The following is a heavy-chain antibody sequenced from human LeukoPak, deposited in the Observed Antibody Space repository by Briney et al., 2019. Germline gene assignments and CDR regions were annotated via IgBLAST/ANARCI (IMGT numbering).Heavy chain of an antibody. D-gene: IGHD4-17*01. J-gene: IGHJ3*01. Sequence: SETLSLTCTVSGGSLSGYYWSWIRQPPGKGLEWIGYIYYSGSTDYNPSLQSRVTISVDMSKSQFSLNLTSVTAADTAVYYCAKDPNGDYIGAFDGWGQGTMVTVSS. CDR2: IYYSGST. CDR1: GGSLSGYY. CDR3: AKDPNGDYIGAFDG. V-gene: IGHV4-59*01.